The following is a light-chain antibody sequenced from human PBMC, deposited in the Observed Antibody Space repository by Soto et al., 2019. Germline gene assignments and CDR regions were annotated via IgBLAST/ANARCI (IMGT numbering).Light chain of an antibody. CDR2: DVS. CDR3: QQYGSSWT. Sequence: EIVLTQSAGALSLSPGERATLSCRASQSVGSSYLAWYLQKPGQAPRLLFYDVSNRANGIPDRFSGSGSGTDFTLTISRLEPEDFAVYYCQQYGSSWTFGQGTKVDIK. J-gene: IGKJ1*01. V-gene: IGKV3-20*01. CDR1: QSVGSSY.